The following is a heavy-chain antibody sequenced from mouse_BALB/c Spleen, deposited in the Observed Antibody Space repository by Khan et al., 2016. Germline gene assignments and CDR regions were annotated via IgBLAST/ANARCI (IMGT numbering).Heavy chain of an antibody. Sequence: EVELVESGGGLVQPGGSLRLSCATSGFTFTDYYMSWVRQPPGKALEWLGFIRNKANGYTIEYSASVKGRFTISRDNSQSILYLQMNTLRAEDSATYYCARLMQYYASDYGGQGTSVTVSS. J-gene: IGHJ4*01. CDR3: ARLMQYYASDY. CDR1: GFTFTDYY. V-gene: IGHV7-3*02. D-gene: IGHD6-1*01. CDR2: IRNKANGYTI.